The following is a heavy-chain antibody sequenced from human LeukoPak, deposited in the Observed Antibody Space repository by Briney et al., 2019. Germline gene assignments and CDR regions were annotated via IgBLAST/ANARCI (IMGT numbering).Heavy chain of an antibody. Sequence: GGSLRLSCAASGFSFSSYWMHWVRQAPGKGLVWVSRINTDGSTTTYADSAKGRFTISRDTAKNTLYLQMNSLRAEDTAVYYCARVAGGTAFDYWGQGALVTVSS. CDR3: ARVAGGTAFDY. V-gene: IGHV3-74*01. CDR2: INTDGSTT. CDR1: GFSFSSYW. J-gene: IGHJ4*02. D-gene: IGHD6-13*01.